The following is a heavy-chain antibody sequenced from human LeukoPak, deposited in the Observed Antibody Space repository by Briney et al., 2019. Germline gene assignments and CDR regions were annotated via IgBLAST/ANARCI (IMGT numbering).Heavy chain of an antibody. CDR2: ISSSSSYI. D-gene: IGHD3-10*01. CDR1: GFTFSSYS. V-gene: IGHV3-21*01. CDR3: ATSTPYYGSGEADY. Sequence: GGSLRLSCAASGFTFSSYSMNWVRQAPGKGLEWVSSISSSSSYIYYADSVKGRFTISRDNAKNSLYLQMNSLRAEDTAVYYCATSTPYYGSGEADYWGQGTLVTVSS. J-gene: IGHJ4*02.